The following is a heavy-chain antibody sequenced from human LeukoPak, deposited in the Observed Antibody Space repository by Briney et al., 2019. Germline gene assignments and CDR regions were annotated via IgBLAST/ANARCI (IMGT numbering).Heavy chain of an antibody. CDR2: IYYSGST. CDR3: ARGREWEPKVFDY. CDR1: GGSVSSGSYY. Sequence: SETLSLTCTVSGGSVSSGSYYWSWTRQPPGKGLEWIGYIYYSGSTNYNPSLKSRVTISVDTSKNQFSLKLSSVTAADTAVYYCARGREWEPKVFDYWGQGTLVTVSS. V-gene: IGHV4-61*01. J-gene: IGHJ4*02. D-gene: IGHD1-26*01.